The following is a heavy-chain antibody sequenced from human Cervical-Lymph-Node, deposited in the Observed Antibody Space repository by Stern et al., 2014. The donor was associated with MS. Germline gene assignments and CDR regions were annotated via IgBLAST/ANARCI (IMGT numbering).Heavy chain of an antibody. J-gene: IGHJ1*01. CDR1: GFTFTSYA. D-gene: IGHD2-21*01. Sequence: QLVQSGPEVKQPGTSVKVSCKASGFTFTSYAVQWVRQARGQRLEWIGWIFVGRGKTNYAQKFQERVTITRDMSTSEAYMELSSLGSEDTAVYYCAANSWVDWGQGTLVSVSA. CDR2: IFVGRGKT. CDR3: AANSWVD. V-gene: IGHV1-58*01.